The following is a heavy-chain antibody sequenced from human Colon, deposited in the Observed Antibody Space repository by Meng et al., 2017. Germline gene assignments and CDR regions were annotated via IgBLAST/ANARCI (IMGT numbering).Heavy chain of an antibody. CDR1: GFTFSTYQ. Sequence: GESLKISCAASGFTFSTYQMHWVRPAPGKGLEWVAVISFDERNKFYADSVKARFTISRDNSKNTLDLQMNSLRAEDTAIYYCARALRGLPLDIWGQGTMVTVSS. CDR2: ISFDERNK. CDR3: ARALRGLPLDI. V-gene: IGHV3-30*03. J-gene: IGHJ3*02.